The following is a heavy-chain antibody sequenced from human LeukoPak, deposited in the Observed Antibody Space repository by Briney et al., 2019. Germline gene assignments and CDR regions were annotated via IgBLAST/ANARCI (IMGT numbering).Heavy chain of an antibody. CDR2: ISYSGST. J-gene: IGHJ1*01. CDR3: ARHVWYDSSGYYGYFQH. Sequence: SETLSLTCTVSRDSISSSSYYWGWIRQPPGKGLEWIGSISYSGSTYYNPSLKSRVTISVDTSKNQFSLKLSSVTAADTAVYYCARHVWYDSSGYYGYFQHWGQGTLVTVSS. D-gene: IGHD3-22*01. CDR1: RDSISSSSYY. V-gene: IGHV4-39*01.